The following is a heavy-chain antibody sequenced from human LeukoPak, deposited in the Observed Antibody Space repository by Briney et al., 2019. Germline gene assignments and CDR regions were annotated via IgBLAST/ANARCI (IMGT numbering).Heavy chain of an antibody. CDR2: INSDGSST. CDR3: ARDRLPNSGSYSWRDAFDI. J-gene: IGHJ3*02. V-gene: IGHV3-74*01. CDR1: GFTFSSYW. D-gene: IGHD1-26*01. Sequence: GGSLRLSCAASGFTFSSYWMHWVRQAPGKGLVWVSRINSDGSSTSYADSVKGRFTIIRDNAKNQLYLQMNSLRAEDTAVYYCARDRLPNSGSYSWRDAFDIWGQGTMVTVSS.